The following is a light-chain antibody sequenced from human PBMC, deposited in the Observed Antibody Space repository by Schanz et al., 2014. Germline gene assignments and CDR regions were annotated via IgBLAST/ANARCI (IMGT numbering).Light chain of an antibody. CDR1: SSDVGGYDS. CDR3: CSYAGSSTLGV. CDR2: DVS. J-gene: IGLJ1*01. V-gene: IGLV2-11*01. Sequence: QSALTQPPSASGSPGQSVTISCTGTSSDVGGYDSVSWYQQHPGKAPKLVIYDVSERPSGVPNRFSGSKSGNTASVTISRLQAEDEADYYCCSYAGSSTLGVFGTGTKLTVL.